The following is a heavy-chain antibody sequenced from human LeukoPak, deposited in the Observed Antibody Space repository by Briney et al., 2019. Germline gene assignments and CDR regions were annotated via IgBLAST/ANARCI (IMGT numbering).Heavy chain of an antibody. J-gene: IGHJ4*02. V-gene: IGHV3-21*04. CDR3: AKRGAEVGATVAPGDY. CDR1: GFTFSSYN. D-gene: IGHD1-26*01. CDR2: ISSGSSYI. Sequence: PGGSLRLSCAASGFTFSSYNMNWVRQAPGKGLEWVSSISSGSSYIHYADSVKGRFTISRDNSKNTLYLQMNSLRAEDTAIYYCAKRGAEVGATVAPGDYWGQGTLVTVTS.